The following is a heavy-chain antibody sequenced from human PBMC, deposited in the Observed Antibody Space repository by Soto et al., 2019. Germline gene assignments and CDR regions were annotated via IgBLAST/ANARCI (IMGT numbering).Heavy chain of an antibody. J-gene: IGHJ6*02. V-gene: IGHV3-23*01. CDR1: GFTFSSYA. CDR3: AKDPYCTNGVCYAPSYYYSMDV. CDR2: ISGSGGST. Sequence: LRLSCAASGFTFSSYAMSWVRQAPGKGLEWVSAISGSGGSTYYADSVKGRFTISRDNSKSTLYLQMNSLRAEDTAVYYCAKDPYCTNGVCYAPSYYYSMDVWGQGTTVTVSS. D-gene: IGHD2-8*01.